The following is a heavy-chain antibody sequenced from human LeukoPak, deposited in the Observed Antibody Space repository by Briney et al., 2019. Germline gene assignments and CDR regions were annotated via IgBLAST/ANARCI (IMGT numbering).Heavy chain of an antibody. D-gene: IGHD2-2*01. Sequence: ASVKVSCKASGYTFTSYDINWVRQATGQGLEWMGWVNPNSGNTGYAQKFQGRVTMTRNTSISTAYMELSSLRSEDTAVYYCARGTGYCSSTSCYPSGHYYGMDVWGRGTTVTVSS. V-gene: IGHV1-8*01. J-gene: IGHJ6*02. CDR2: VNPNSGNT. CDR1: GYTFTSYD. CDR3: ARGTGYCSSTSCYPSGHYYGMDV.